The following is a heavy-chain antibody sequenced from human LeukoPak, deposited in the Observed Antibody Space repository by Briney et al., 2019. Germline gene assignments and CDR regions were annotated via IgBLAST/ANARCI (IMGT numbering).Heavy chain of an antibody. V-gene: IGHV3-7*01. Sequence: GGSLRLSCAASEFILSNWWMTWVRQAPGKGLEWVASIKPDGSENYYVDSVKGRFTVSRDNARSSLYLHMNSLRAEDTAVYYCARGHYGMDVWGQGTTVTVSS. CDR2: IKPDGSEN. CDR1: EFILSNWW. J-gene: IGHJ6*02. CDR3: ARGHYGMDV.